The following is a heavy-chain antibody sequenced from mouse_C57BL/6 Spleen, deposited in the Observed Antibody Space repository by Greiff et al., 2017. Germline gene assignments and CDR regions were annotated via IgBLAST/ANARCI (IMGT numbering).Heavy chain of an antibody. CDR2: IDPANGNT. CDR3: AREGNWAYFDY. J-gene: IGHJ2*01. Sequence: EVQLQQSVAELVRPGASVKLSRTASGFNIKNTHLPWVKQRPEQGLEWIGRIDPANGNTKYAPKFQGKATITADTSPNTADLQRSSLTSDDTAICYCAREGNWAYFDYSPQGTTLTASS. V-gene: IGHV14-3*01. D-gene: IGHD4-1*01. CDR1: GFNIKNTH.